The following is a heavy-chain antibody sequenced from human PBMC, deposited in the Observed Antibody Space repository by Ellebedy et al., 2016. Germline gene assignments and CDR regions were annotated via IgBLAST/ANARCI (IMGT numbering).Heavy chain of an antibody. J-gene: IGHJ4*02. Sequence: GESLKISXAASGFTFSSYAMSWVRQAPGKGLEWVSAISGSGGSTYYADSVKGRFTISRDNSKNTLYLQMNSLRAEDTAVYYCARRAAMEPDYWGQGTLVTVSS. D-gene: IGHD5-18*01. CDR1: GFTFSSYA. CDR3: ARRAAMEPDY. CDR2: ISGSGGST. V-gene: IGHV3-23*01.